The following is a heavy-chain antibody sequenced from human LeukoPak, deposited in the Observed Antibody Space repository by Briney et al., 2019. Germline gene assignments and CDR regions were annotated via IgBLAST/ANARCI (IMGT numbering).Heavy chain of an antibody. CDR1: GGSFSGYY. V-gene: IGHV4-34*01. J-gene: IGHJ6*02. Sequence: SETLSLTCAVYGGSFSGYYWSWIRQPPGKGLEWIGEINHSGSTNYNLSLKSRVTISVDTSKNQFSLKLSSVTAADTAVYYCARGRVLVTATLQDYYYGMDVWGQGTTVTVSS. CDR3: ARGRVLVTATLQDYYYGMDV. D-gene: IGHD2-21*02. CDR2: INHSGST.